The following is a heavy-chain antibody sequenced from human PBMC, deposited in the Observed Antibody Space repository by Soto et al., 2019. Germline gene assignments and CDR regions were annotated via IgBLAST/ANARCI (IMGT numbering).Heavy chain of an antibody. Sequence: QVQLVESGGGVVQPGRCLRLSCVASGFSFRSYGMQWVSQAPGKGLEWVALISDDGTNKYYRDSVKGRFTVSRDNSKNTLYLQVNRLRAEDTAVYYCIGGHYFGDYWRQGTLVTVSS. CDR1: GFSFRSYG. V-gene: IGHV3-30*03. CDR2: ISDDGTNK. CDR3: IGGHYFGDY. D-gene: IGHD3-10*01. J-gene: IGHJ4*02.